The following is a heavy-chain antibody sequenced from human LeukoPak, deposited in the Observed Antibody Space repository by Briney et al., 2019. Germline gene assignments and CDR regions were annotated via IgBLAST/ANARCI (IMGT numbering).Heavy chain of an antibody. CDR2: INPNSGGT. V-gene: IGHV1-2*02. CDR3: ARVPPNSGSYGY. D-gene: IGHD1-26*01. Sequence: WASVKVSFKASGYTFTVYYMHWVRQAPGQGLEWMGWINPNSGGTNYAQKFQGRVTMTRDTSISTAYMELSRLRSDDTAVYYCARVPPNSGSYGYWGQGTLVTVSS. CDR1: GYTFTVYY. J-gene: IGHJ4*02.